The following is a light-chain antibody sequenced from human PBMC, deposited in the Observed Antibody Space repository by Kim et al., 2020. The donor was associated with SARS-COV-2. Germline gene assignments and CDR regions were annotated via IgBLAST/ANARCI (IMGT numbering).Light chain of an antibody. Sequence: GKTVTISCTRNSGSIADYVQWYQQRPGRAPTTVIYENNLRPSGVPDRFSGSIDSSSNSASLTISGLKTEDEADYYCQSYDSSSVVFGGGTQLTVL. CDR1: SGSIADY. V-gene: IGLV6-57*03. CDR3: QSYDSSSVV. CDR2: ENN. J-gene: IGLJ2*01.